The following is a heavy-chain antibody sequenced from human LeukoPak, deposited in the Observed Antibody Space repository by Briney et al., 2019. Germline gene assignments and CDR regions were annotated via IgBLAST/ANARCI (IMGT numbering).Heavy chain of an antibody. CDR1: GFTFSSYG. D-gene: IGHD5-24*01. Sequence: QPGGSLRLSCAASGFTFSSYGMHWVRQAPGKGLEWVAFIRYDGSNKYYADSVKGRFIISRDNSKNTLYLQMNSLRAEDTAVYYCAKDGKRWLQSGYYFDYWGQGTLVTVSS. V-gene: IGHV3-30*02. CDR3: AKDGKRWLQSGYYFDY. CDR2: IRYDGSNK. J-gene: IGHJ4*02.